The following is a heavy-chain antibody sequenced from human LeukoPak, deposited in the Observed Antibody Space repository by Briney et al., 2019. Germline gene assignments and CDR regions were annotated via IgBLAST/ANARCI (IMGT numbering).Heavy chain of an antibody. CDR1: GFTFSNYW. J-gene: IGHJ4*02. Sequence: GGSLRLSCAASGFTFSNYWMTWVRQAPGKGLEWVANIKEDGSQKYYVGSVKGRFTVSRDNDKNSLYLQMNSLRAEDTAVYFCARDHQNGYYFYWGQGTVVTVSS. D-gene: IGHD3-22*01. CDR3: ARDHQNGYYFY. V-gene: IGHV3-7*01. CDR2: IKEDGSQK.